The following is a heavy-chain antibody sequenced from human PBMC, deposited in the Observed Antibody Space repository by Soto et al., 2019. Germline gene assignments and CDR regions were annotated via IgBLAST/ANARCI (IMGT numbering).Heavy chain of an antibody. Sequence: GESLKISCQGSGYSFTNYWIGWVRQMPGKGLEWMGSIYPGDSDTRYSPSFQGQVTISADKSISTAYLQWSSLKASDTAVYYCVKDQGLIVGASYYYYYGMDVWGQGTTVTVSS. CDR3: VKDQGLIVGASYYYYYGMDV. D-gene: IGHD1-26*01. CDR1: GYSFTNYW. V-gene: IGHV5-51*01. CDR2: IYPGDSDT. J-gene: IGHJ6*02.